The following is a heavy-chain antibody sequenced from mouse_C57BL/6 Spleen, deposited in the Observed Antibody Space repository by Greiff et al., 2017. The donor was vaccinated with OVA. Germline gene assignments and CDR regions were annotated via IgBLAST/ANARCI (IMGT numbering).Heavy chain of an antibody. CDR1: GYTFTSYW. V-gene: IGHV1-69*01. CDR3: ARKVGRGDFDV. J-gene: IGHJ1*03. CDR2: IDPSDSYT. D-gene: IGHD4-1*01. Sequence: QVQLQQPGAELVMPGASVKLSCKASGYTFTSYWMHWVKQRPGQGLEWIGEIDPSDSYTNYNQKVKGKSTLTVDKSSSTAYMQLSSLTSEDSAVYDCARKVGRGDFDVWGTGTTVTVSS.